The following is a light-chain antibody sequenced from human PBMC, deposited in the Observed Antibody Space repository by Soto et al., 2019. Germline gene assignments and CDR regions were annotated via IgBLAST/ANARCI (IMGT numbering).Light chain of an antibody. CDR1: SSNIGAGYD. V-gene: IGLV1-40*01. CDR3: LSFASSRSVV. J-gene: IGLJ2*01. CDR2: GNT. Sequence: QAVVTQPPSVSGAPGQRVTISCTGSSSNIGAGYDVHWYQQLPGRAPKLLIYGNTNRPSGVPDRFSGSKSGTSASLAITGLQAEDEADYYCLSFASSRSVVFGGGTKLTVL.